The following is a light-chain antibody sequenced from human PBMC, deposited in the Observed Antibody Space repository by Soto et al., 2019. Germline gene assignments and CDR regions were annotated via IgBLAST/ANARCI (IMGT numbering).Light chain of an antibody. Sequence: QSVLTQPRSVSGSPGQSVTISCTGTSSDVGGYNYVSWYQQHPGKAPKLMIYDVSKRPSGVPDRFSGSKSGNTASLTISGLQAGDEAVYYCCSYAGSYTQDVFGTGTKLTVL. CDR3: CSYAGSYTQDV. J-gene: IGLJ1*01. V-gene: IGLV2-11*01. CDR1: SSDVGGYNY. CDR2: DVS.